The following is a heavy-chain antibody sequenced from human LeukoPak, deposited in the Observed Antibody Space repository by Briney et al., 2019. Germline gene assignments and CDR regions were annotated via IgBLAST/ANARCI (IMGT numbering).Heavy chain of an antibody. V-gene: IGHV1-69*05. CDR3: ATEDGYNAY. Sequence: ASVKVSCKASGGTFSSYAISWVRQAPGQGLEWMGRIIPIFGIANYAQKFQGRVTITTDESTSTAYMELSSLRSEDTAVYYCATEDGYNAYWGQGTLVTVSS. CDR2: IIPIFGIA. J-gene: IGHJ4*02. CDR1: GGTFSSYA. D-gene: IGHD5-24*01.